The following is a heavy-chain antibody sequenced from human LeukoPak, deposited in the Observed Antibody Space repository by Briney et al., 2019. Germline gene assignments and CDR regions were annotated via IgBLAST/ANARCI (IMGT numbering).Heavy chain of an antibody. V-gene: IGHV3-23*01. CDR2: IIASSGST. D-gene: IGHD5-12*01. CDR1: GFSFSNSA. CDR3: AKGAYDYIEMGYFDY. J-gene: IGHJ4*02. Sequence: GGSLRLSCAASGFSFSNSAMSWVRQAPGKGLEWVSLIIASSGSTFYADSVKGRFTIPRDNSKNTLYLQMNSLRAEDTAVYYCAKGAYDYIEMGYFDYWGQGTLVTVSS.